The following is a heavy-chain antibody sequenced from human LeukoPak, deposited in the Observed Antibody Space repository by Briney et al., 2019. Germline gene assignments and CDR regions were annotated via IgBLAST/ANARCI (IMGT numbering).Heavy chain of an antibody. CDR2: ISKSGYTI. D-gene: IGHD2-2*01. J-gene: IGHJ4*02. CDR1: GFTFSDYY. Sequence: GGSLRLSCAASGFTFSDYYMTWIRQAPGKGLEYVSYISKSGYTIYYADSVKGRFTISRDNAKNSLYLQMNSLRAEDTAVYYCASHVGGYCSSTSCPLSYYFDYWGQGTLVTVSS. V-gene: IGHV3-11*04. CDR3: ASHVGGYCSSTSCPLSYYFDY.